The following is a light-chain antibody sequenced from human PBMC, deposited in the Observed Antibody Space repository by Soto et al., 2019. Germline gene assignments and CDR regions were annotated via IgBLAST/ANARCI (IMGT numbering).Light chain of an antibody. CDR1: SSDVGGYNY. CDR2: DVS. V-gene: IGLV2-14*01. J-gene: IGLJ1*01. CDR3: GAYTTTTTPLV. Sequence: QSVLTQPASVSGSPGQSITISCTGTSSDVGGYNYVSWYQQHPGKAPKLMIYDVSNRPSGVSNRFSGSKSGNTASLTISGLQAEDEADYYCGAYTTTTTPLVFGTGTKLTVL.